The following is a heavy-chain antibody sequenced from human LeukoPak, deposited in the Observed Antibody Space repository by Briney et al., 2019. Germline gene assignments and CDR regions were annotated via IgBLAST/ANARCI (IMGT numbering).Heavy chain of an antibody. CDR3: AKPGGSSWSPYFDY. D-gene: IGHD6-13*01. J-gene: IGHJ4*02. Sequence: ETLSLTCTVSGGSISSYYWSWIRQPPGKGLEWVSAISGSGGSTYYADSVKGRFTISRDNSKNTLYLQMNSLRAEDTAVYYCAKPGGSSWSPYFDYWGQGTLVTVSS. CDR2: ISGSGGST. V-gene: IGHV3-23*01. CDR1: GGSISSYY.